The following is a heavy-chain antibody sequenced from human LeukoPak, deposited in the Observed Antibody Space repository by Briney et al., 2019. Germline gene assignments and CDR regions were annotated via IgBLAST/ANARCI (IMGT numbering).Heavy chain of an antibody. Sequence: GGSLRLSCAASGFTLISYDMHWVRQAPGKGLEWVSGIGTAGDTYYPGSVKGRFTISRDNGKNSLYPQMNSLRAGDTAVYYCARSLYSSGDHWGQGTLVTVSS. CDR3: ARSLYSSGDH. V-gene: IGHV3-13*01. CDR1: GFTLISYD. D-gene: IGHD6-19*01. J-gene: IGHJ5*02. CDR2: IGTAGDT.